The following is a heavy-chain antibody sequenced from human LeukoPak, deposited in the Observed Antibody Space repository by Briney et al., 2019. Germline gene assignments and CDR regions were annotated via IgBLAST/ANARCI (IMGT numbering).Heavy chain of an antibody. V-gene: IGHV3-9*01. D-gene: IGHD3-10*01. Sequence: GGSLRLSCAASGFTFDDYAMHWVRQAPGKGLEWVSGISWNSGSIGYADSVKGRFTISRDNAKNSLYLQMNSLRAEDTALYYCAKDEEVGSGSYSFDYWGQGTLVTVSS. CDR2: ISWNSGSI. CDR1: GFTFDDYA. CDR3: AKDEEVGSGSYSFDY. J-gene: IGHJ4*02.